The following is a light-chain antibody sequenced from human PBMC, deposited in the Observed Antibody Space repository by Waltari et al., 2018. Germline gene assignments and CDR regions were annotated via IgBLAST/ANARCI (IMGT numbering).Light chain of an antibody. V-gene: IGKV1-5*03. CDR1: QSISSW. J-gene: IGKJ1*01. CDR2: KAS. CDR3: QHYKSPPWT. Sequence: EIQMTQSPSTLSASVGDRVTITCRASQSISSWLAWYQQKPGKAPNLLILKASTLENGVPSRFSGSGYGTEFTLTINSLQPDDFATYFCQHYKSPPWTFGQGTKVDI.